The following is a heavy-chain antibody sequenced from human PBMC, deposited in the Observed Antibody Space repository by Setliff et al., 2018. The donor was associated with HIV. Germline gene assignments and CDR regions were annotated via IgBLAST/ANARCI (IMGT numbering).Heavy chain of an antibody. CDR1: GGSISSYY. V-gene: IGHV4-4*09. CDR3: ARGLSFYDPGGFDY. CDR2: IYTSGST. Sequence: PSETLSLPCTGSGGSISSYYWSWIRQPPGKGLDWIGYIYTSGSTNYNPSLKSRVTISVDTSKNQFSLKLSSVTAADTAVYYCARGLSFYDPGGFDYWGQGALVTVSS. J-gene: IGHJ4*02. D-gene: IGHD3-22*01.